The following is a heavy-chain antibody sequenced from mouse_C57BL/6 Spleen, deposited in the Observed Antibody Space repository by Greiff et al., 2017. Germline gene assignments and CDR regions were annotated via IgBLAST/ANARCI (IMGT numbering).Heavy chain of an antibody. V-gene: IGHV1-43*01. D-gene: IGHD1-1*01. CDR1: GYSFTGYY. Sequence: EVMLVESGPELVKPGASVKISCKASGYSFTGYYMHWVKQSSEKSLEWIGEINPSTGGTSYNQKFKGKATLTVDKSSSTAYMQLKSRTSEDSAVYYCARGDYNGSSFDYWGQGTTLTGSS. CDR3: ARGDYNGSSFDY. J-gene: IGHJ2*01. CDR2: INPSTGGT.